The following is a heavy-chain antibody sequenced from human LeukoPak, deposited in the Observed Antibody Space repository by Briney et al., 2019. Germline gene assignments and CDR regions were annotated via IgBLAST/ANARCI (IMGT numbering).Heavy chain of an antibody. V-gene: IGHV4-34*01. CDR1: GGSFSGYY. CDR3: ARGGIVVVPAAPGSFDY. Sequence: KPSETLSLTCAVYGGSFSGYYWSWTRQPPGKGLEWIGEINHSGSTNYNPSLKSRVTISVDTSKNQFSLKLSSVTAADTAVYYCARGGIVVVPAAPGSFDYWGQGTLVTVSS. D-gene: IGHD2-2*01. J-gene: IGHJ4*02. CDR2: INHSGST.